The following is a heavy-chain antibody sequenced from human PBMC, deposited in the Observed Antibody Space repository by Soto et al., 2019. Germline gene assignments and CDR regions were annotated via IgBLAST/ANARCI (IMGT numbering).Heavy chain of an antibody. V-gene: IGHV3-21*01. CDR3: ARDEGAYYDSSGYYYGFVDN. CDR2: ISSSSTYR. Sequence: GGCLRLSCAASGFTFSSSSMSWVRQAPGKGLEWVSSISSSSTYRYYADSVKGRFTISRDDAKNSLYLQMNSLRAEDTAVYYCARDEGAYYDSSGYYYGFVDNWGQGTLVTVSS. J-gene: IGHJ4*02. D-gene: IGHD3-22*01. CDR1: GFTFSSSS.